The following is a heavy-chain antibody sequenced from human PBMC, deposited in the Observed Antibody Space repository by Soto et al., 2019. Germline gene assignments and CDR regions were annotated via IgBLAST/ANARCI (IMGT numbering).Heavy chain of an antibody. Sequence: TGGSMRLSCAASGLTFSSYWVSWVRKAPGKGLEWVANIKQDGSEKYYVDSVKGRFTISRDNAKNSLYLQMNSLRAEDTAVYYCVRLTGGITIFGVVPPHYYYYMDVWGKGTTVTVSS. CDR2: IKQDGSEK. CDR3: VRLTGGITIFGVVPPHYYYYMDV. V-gene: IGHV3-7*01. D-gene: IGHD3-3*01. CDR1: GLTFSSYW. J-gene: IGHJ6*03.